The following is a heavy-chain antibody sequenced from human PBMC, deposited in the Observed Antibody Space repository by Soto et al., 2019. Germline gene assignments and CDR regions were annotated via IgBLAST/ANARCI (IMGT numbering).Heavy chain of an antibody. CDR1: GFTFSSYW. Sequence: PGGSLRLSCAASGFTFSSYWMHWVRQAPGKGLVWVSRINSDGSSTSYADSVKGRFTISRDNAKNTLYLQMNSLRAEDTAVYYCARGLILWFGEIYYFDYWGQGTLVTVSS. CDR2: INSDGSST. V-gene: IGHV3-74*01. D-gene: IGHD3-10*01. CDR3: ARGLILWFGEIYYFDY. J-gene: IGHJ4*02.